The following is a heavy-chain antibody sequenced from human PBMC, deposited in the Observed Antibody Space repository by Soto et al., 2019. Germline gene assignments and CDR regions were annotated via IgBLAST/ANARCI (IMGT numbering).Heavy chain of an antibody. Sequence: QLQLQESGPGLVKPSETLSLTCTVSGGSISSFNYFWGWIRQPPGKGLEWIGSLYYSGNTYYNPALQSRVTTSVDTSKKQRTLTLRSVTAADTAVYYCARGGGSTFNWFDPWDQGTLVTVSP. J-gene: IGHJ5*02. D-gene: IGHD2-15*01. CDR3: ARGGGSTFNWFDP. CDR2: LYYSGNT. CDR1: GGSISSFNYF. V-gene: IGHV4-39*01.